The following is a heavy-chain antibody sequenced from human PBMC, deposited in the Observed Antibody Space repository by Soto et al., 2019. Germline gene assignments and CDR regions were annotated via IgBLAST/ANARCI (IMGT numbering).Heavy chain of an antibody. D-gene: IGHD3-10*01. CDR1: GFSFNNAW. V-gene: IGHV3-15*07. CDR2: VKSRADGATT. J-gene: IGHJ3*02. CDR3: TTGLGRAFDI. Sequence: EEQLVESGGGLVKPGGSLGLSCAASGFSFNNAWLHWVRQAPGKGLGWVGRVKSRADGATTDYAAPVKGRFTISRDDSQKMFYVQMNSLKIEDPAVYFCTTGLGRAFDIWGQGAMVTVSS.